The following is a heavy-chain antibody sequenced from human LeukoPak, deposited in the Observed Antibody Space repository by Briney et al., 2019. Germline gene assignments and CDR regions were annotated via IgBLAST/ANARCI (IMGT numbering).Heavy chain of an antibody. Sequence: GGSLRLSCAASGFIFNNYGLIWVRQAPGKGLEWVSAISNDGGGTNYADFVKGRFTISRDNSKNTQFLQMNSLRAEDTALYYCAKGSSGYFVDFWGQGTLVTVSS. J-gene: IGHJ4*02. CDR3: AKGSSGYFVDF. V-gene: IGHV3-23*01. CDR2: ISNDGGGT. D-gene: IGHD3-22*01. CDR1: GFIFNNYG.